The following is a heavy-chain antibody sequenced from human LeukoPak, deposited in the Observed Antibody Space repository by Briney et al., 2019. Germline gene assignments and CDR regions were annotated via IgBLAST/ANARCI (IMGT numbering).Heavy chain of an antibody. D-gene: IGHD3-9*01. J-gene: IGHJ4*02. CDR1: GGSISSSSYY. CDR2: IYYSGST. CDR3: ARHGGEYYDILTGYFNPKGFDY. V-gene: IGHV4-39*01. Sequence: SETLSLTCTVSGGSISSSSYYWGWLRQPPGKGLEWIGSIYYSGSTYYNPSLKSRVTISVDTSKNQFSLKLSSVTAADTAVYYCARHGGEYYDILTGYFNPKGFDYWGQGTLVTVSS.